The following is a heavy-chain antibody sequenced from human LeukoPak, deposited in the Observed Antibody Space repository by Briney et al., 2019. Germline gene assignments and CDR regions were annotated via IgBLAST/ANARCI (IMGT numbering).Heavy chain of an antibody. J-gene: IGHJ4*02. D-gene: IGHD3-3*01. CDR2: IYSGGST. V-gene: IGHV3-53*01. CDR3: ARPDYYDFWSGYYNFDY. CDR1: GFTVSSNY. Sequence: GGSLRLSCAASGFTVSSNYMSWVRQAPGKGLEWVSVIYSGGSTYYADSVKGRFTISRDNSKNTLYLQMNSLRAEDTAVYYCARPDYYDFWSGYYNFDYWGQGTLVTVSS.